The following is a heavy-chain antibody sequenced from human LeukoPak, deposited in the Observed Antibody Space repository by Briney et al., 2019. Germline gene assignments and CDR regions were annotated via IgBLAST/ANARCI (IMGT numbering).Heavy chain of an antibody. CDR3: AKDRAVAGLYYFDY. J-gene: IGHJ4*02. D-gene: IGHD6-19*01. Sequence: PGGSLRLSCAASGFTFSSYGMHWVRQAPGKGLEWVAFIRYDGSNKYYADSVKGRFTISRDNSKNTPYLQMNSLRAEDTAVYYCAKDRAVAGLYYFDYWGQGTLVTVSS. CDR1: GFTFSSYG. V-gene: IGHV3-30*02. CDR2: IRYDGSNK.